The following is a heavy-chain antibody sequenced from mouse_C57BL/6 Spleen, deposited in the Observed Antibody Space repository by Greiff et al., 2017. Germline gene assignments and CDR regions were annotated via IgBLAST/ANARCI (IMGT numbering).Heavy chain of an antibody. CDR2: SNPNFGTT. CDR3: AKEGGVTRDYARDY. Sequence: VQPQQSGPELVKPGASVKISCKASGYFFTDYNMNWVKQSNGKSLEWIGVSNPNFGTTSYNQKFKGKATLTVDQSSSTAYMQLNSLTSEDSAVYNCAKEGGVTRDYARDYWGQGTSVTVSS. CDR1: GYFFTDYN. V-gene: IGHV1-39*01. J-gene: IGHJ4*01. D-gene: IGHD2-5*01.